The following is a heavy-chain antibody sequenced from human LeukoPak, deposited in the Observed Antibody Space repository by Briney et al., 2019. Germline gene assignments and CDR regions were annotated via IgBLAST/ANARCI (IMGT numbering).Heavy chain of an antibody. CDR2: IIPIFGTA. CDR1: GGTFSSYA. Sequence: VASVKVCCKASGGTFSSYAISWVRQAPGQGLEWMGGIIPIFGTANYAQKFQGRVTITADESTSTAYMELSSLRSEDTAVYHCARTGFDGSGSYYMDYYYGMDVWGKGTTVTVSS. D-gene: IGHD3-10*01. V-gene: IGHV1-69*01. J-gene: IGHJ6*04. CDR3: ARTGFDGSGSYYMDYYYGMDV.